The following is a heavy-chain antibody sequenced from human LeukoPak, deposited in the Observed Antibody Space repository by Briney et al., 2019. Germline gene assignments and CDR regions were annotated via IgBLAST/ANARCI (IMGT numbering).Heavy chain of an antibody. Sequence: SETLSLTCTVSGGSISSGDYYWSWIRQPPGKGLEWIGYIYYSGSTNYNPSLKSRVTISVDTSKNQFSLKLSSVTAADTAVYYCARELYSSSWYPSDYYYYYMDVWGKGTTVTVSS. V-gene: IGHV4-61*08. CDR1: GGSISSGDYY. D-gene: IGHD6-13*01. J-gene: IGHJ6*03. CDR2: IYYSGST. CDR3: ARELYSSSWYPSDYYYYYMDV.